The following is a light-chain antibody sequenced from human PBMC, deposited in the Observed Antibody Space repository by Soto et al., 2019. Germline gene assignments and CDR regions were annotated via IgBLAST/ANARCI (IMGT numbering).Light chain of an antibody. CDR2: GAS. CDR1: QSVSSSW. J-gene: IGKJ1*01. CDR3: QQYGSSPWT. V-gene: IGKV3-20*01. Sequence: EIVLTQSPGTLSLSPGERATLSCRASQSVSSSWLAWYQQKPGQAPRLLIYGASSRATGIPDRVSGSGSGTDFTFTISRLEPEDFAVYYCQQYGSSPWTFGQGTKVDIK.